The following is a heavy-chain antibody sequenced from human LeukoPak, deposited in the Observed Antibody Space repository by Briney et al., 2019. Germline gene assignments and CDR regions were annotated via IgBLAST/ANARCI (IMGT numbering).Heavy chain of an antibody. D-gene: IGHD4-11*01. CDR2: IDPYTGNT. J-gene: IGHJ1*01. CDR3: AREYSASEH. V-gene: IGHV1-2*02. Sequence: ASVKVSCKASGDTFVSYYLHWVRQAPGKGLEWMAWIDPYTGNTHYAQKFQGRITVTRDTSISTTYMELSWLTSDDTALYYCAREYSASEHWGQGTLVTVSS. CDR1: GDTFVSYY.